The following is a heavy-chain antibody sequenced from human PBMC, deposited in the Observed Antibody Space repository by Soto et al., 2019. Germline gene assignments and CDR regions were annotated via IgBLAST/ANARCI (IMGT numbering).Heavy chain of an antibody. V-gene: IGHV4-38-2*01. Sequence: PSETLSLICAVSGYSLSSASYWGWIRQPPGKGPEWIASIYHGGTTFYNPSLKSRVTISVDTSKNHYSLKLRSVTAADTAVYSCARVHVMVVAGSTFDYWGPGTLVTVSS. D-gene: IGHD6-19*01. CDR1: GYSLSSASY. CDR3: ARVHVMVVAGSTFDY. J-gene: IGHJ4*01. CDR2: IYHGGTT.